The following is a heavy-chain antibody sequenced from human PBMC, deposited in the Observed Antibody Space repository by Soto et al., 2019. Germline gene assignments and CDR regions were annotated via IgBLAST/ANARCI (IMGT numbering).Heavy chain of an antibody. CDR1: GFTVSSNY. V-gene: IGHV3-66*01. Sequence: EVQLVESGGGLVQPGGSLRLSCAAYGFTVSSNYMSWVRQAPGKGLEWVSVIYSGGSTYYADSVKGRFTISRDNSKNTLYLQMNSLRAEDTAVYYCARSKYSSSSDAFDIWGQGTMVTVSS. D-gene: IGHD6-6*01. CDR2: IYSGGST. CDR3: ARSKYSSSSDAFDI. J-gene: IGHJ3*02.